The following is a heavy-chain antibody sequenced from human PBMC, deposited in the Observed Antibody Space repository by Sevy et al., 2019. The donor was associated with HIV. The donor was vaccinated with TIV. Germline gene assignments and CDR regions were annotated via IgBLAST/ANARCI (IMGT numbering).Heavy chain of an antibody. D-gene: IGHD6-19*01. CDR1: GFTFSSYA. V-gene: IGHV3-23*01. CDR2: ISGSGGST. CDR3: AKDSSSGWTGYWFDP. Sequence: GGSLRLSCAASGFTFSSYAMSWVRQAPGKGLEWVSAISGSGGSTYYADSVKGRFTISRDNSKNTLYLQMNSLRAEDTAVYYRAKDSSSGWTGYWFDPWGQGTLVTVSS. J-gene: IGHJ5*02.